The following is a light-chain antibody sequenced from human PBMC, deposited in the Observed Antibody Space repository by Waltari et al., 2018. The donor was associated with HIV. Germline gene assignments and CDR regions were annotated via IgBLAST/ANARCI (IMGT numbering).Light chain of an antibody. J-gene: IGLJ3*02. CDR3: CSYTSTSSFVM. V-gene: IGLV2-14*01. CDR1: SSDVGGYNH. Sequence: QSALTQPASVSGSPGQSLTISCTGTSSDVGGYNHVSWYQQHSGKGPKLIIYDVSNRPSGVSNRFSGSKSGNTASLTISGLQAEDEADYYCCSYTSTSSFVMFGGGTKLTVV. CDR2: DVS.